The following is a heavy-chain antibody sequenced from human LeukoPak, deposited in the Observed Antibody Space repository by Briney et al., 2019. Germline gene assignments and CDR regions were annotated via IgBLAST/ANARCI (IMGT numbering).Heavy chain of an antibody. J-gene: IGHJ4*02. CDR3: ARGGGAVLGIFLDY. V-gene: IGHV3-48*03. CDR1: GFTFSSYE. Sequence: PGGSLRLSCAASGFTFSSYEMNWVRQAPGKGLEWVSYISSSGSTIYYADSVKGRFTISRDNAKNSLYLQMNSLRAEDTAVYYCARGGGAVLGIFLDYWAQGTLVTVSS. CDR2: ISSSGSTI. D-gene: IGHD2-15*01.